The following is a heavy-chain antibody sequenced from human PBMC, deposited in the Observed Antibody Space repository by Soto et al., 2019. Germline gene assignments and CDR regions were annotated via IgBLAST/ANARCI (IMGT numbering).Heavy chain of an antibody. J-gene: IGHJ6*02. D-gene: IGHD3-3*01. CDR3: ARAVGVGYDFLAYLCGMDV. CDR1: GGTFSRYA. CDR2: IIPIFGTA. Sequence: ASEKVSCKASGGTFSRYAISLVRQAPGQGLEWMGGIIPIFGTANYAQKFQGRVTITADKSTSTAYMEMSSLRSEDTAVYYCARAVGVGYDFLAYLCGMDVWGQGSTVTVSS. V-gene: IGHV1-69*06.